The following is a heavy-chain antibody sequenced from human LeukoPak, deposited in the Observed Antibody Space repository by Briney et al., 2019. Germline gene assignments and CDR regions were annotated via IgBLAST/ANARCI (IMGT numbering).Heavy chain of an antibody. Sequence: GRSLRLSCAASGFTFSSYAMHWVRQAPGKGLEWVAVISYDGSNKYYADSVEGRFTISRDNSKNTLYLQMNSLRAEDTAVYYCAKEPGIENYWGQGTLVTVSS. CDR1: GFTFSSYA. CDR2: ISYDGSNK. D-gene: IGHD6-13*01. J-gene: IGHJ4*02. V-gene: IGHV3-30*04. CDR3: AKEPGIENY.